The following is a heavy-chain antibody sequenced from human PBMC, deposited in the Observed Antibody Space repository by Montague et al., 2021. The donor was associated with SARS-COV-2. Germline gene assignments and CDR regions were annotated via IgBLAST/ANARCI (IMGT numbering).Heavy chain of an antibody. Sequence: SETLSLTCSVSGGSITDRTYYWGCIRQSPGKGLERIGAINYSGTTYYNPSLKSRVTISLDTAKNQFSLKMTSVTAADTAVYYCARHWGIAAAGNWGQGTLVTVSS. CDR3: ARHWGIAAAGN. CDR1: GGSITDRTYY. CDR2: INYSGTT. J-gene: IGHJ4*02. D-gene: IGHD6-13*01. V-gene: IGHV4-39*01.